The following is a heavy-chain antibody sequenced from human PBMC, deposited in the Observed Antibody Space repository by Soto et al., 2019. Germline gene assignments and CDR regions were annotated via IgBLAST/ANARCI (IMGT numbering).Heavy chain of an antibody. Sequence: GASVKVSCKASGGTFSSYAISWVRQAPGQGLEWMGGIIPNFGTANYAQKFQGRVTITADESTSTAYMELSSLRSEDTAVYYCARANPIVLMVYGWFDPWGQGTLLTVSS. CDR1: GGTFSSYA. V-gene: IGHV1-69*13. D-gene: IGHD2-8*01. J-gene: IGHJ5*02. CDR3: ARANPIVLMVYGWFDP. CDR2: IIPNFGTA.